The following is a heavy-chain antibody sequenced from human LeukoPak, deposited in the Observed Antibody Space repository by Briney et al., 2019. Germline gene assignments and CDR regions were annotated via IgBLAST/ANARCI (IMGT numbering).Heavy chain of an antibody. Sequence: ASVKVSCKASGGTFTSYYMHWVRQAPGQGLEWMGIINPSGGSTSYAQKFQGRVTMTRDTSTSTVYMELSSLRSEDTAVYYCARAWNGYTPDPWGQGTLVTVSS. CDR3: ARAWNGYTPDP. V-gene: IGHV1-46*01. J-gene: IGHJ5*02. D-gene: IGHD3-3*01. CDR2: INPSGGST. CDR1: GGTFTSYY.